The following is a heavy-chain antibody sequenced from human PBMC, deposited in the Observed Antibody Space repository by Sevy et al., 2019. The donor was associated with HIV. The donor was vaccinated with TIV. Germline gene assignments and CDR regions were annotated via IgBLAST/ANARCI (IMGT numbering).Heavy chain of an antibody. J-gene: IGHJ4*02. Sequence: RGCLRLSCAASGFTFSDYSMNWVRQAPGKGLEWISYITHTSGTMAYADSVKGRFTISRDNAKNLVYLQLISLRAEDTAVYFCARDRNWAFDYWGQGTLVNVSS. V-gene: IGHV3-48*01. CDR2: ITHTSGTM. CDR1: GFTFSDYS. CDR3: ARDRNWAFDY. D-gene: IGHD3-16*01.